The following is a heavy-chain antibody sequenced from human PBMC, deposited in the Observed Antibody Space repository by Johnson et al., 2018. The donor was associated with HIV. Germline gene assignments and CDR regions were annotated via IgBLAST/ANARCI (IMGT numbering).Heavy chain of an antibody. CDR1: GFTFSSNY. CDR3: TTDDITGTDDAFDI. J-gene: IGHJ3*02. Sequence: VQLVESGGGVVQPWGSLRLSCAASGFTFSSNYMSWVRQAPGKGLEWVSVIYSGGSTYYADSVKGRFTISRDNSKNTLYLQMNSLKTEDTAVYYCTTDDITGTDDAFDIWGQGTMVTVSS. D-gene: IGHD1/OR15-1a*01. CDR2: IYSGGST. V-gene: IGHV3-66*01.